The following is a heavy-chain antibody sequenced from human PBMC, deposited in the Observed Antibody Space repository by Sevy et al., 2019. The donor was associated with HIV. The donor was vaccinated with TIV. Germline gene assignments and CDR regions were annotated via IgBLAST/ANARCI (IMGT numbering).Heavy chain of an antibody. CDR2: ISGSGVST. D-gene: IGHD6-25*01. V-gene: IGHV3-23*01. CDR1: GFTFSSYD. CDR3: AKSMGGFDAFDI. J-gene: IGHJ3*02. Sequence: GGSLRLSCAASGFTFSSYDMSWVRQAPGKGLEWVSVISGSGVSTYHADSVKGRFTISRDNSKNTLYLQLNSLRAEDTAVYYCAKSMGGFDAFDIWGQGTMVTVSS.